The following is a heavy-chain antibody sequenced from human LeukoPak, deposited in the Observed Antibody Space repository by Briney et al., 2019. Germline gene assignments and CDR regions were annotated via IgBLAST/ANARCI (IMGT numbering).Heavy chain of an antibody. Sequence: GGSLRLSCAASGFTFSSYAMSWVRQAPGKGPEWVSAISGSGGSTYYAGSVKGRFTISRDNSKNTLYLQMNSLRAEDTAVYYCAKDHQASGWFRGAFDIWGQGTMVTVSS. CDR3: AKDHQASGWFRGAFDI. J-gene: IGHJ3*02. V-gene: IGHV3-23*01. D-gene: IGHD6-19*01. CDR2: ISGSGGST. CDR1: GFTFSSYA.